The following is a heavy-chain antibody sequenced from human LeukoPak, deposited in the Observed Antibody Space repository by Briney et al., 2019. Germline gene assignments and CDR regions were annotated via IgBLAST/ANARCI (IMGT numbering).Heavy chain of an antibody. CDR3: ASNSGLSYYYYGMDV. CDR2: INHSGST. J-gene: IGHJ6*02. V-gene: IGHV4-34*01. CDR1: GGSFSGYY. Sequence: SETLSLTCAVYGGSFSGYYWSWIRQPPGKGLEWIGEINHSGSTNYNPSLKSRVTISVDTSENQFSLKLSSVTAADTAVYYCASNSGLSYYYYGMDVWGQGTTVTVSS. D-gene: IGHD6-19*01.